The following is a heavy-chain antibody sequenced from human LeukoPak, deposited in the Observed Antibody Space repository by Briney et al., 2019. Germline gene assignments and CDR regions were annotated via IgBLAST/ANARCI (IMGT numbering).Heavy chain of an antibody. V-gene: IGHV3-74*03. CDR3: ARDVGYRVDD. J-gene: IGHJ4*02. Sequence: GRTLRLTCAASTLRLSHYWMTWFRQPPAKELVWVSLVNKDEIDTTYADSVKGRFIISRNNAKYTLYLQLHSLTVEDTAVYYCARDVGYRVDDCGPGTLVTVS. CDR1: TLRLSHYW. D-gene: IGHD1-1*01. CDR2: VNKDEIDT.